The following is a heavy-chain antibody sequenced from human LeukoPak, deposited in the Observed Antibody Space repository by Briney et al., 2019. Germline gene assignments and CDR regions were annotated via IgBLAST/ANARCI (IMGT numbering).Heavy chain of an antibody. V-gene: IGHV3-43*01. Sequence: PGGSLRLSCAASGFTFDDYKMHWVRQAPGKGLEWVCLISRDGDRTDYADSVKGRFTISGDNGKNYLYLQMNSPRTEDTALYYCAKDVRGYTWGQGTLVTVSS. CDR1: GFTFDDYK. CDR3: AKDVRGYT. J-gene: IGHJ4*02. CDR2: ISRDGDRT. D-gene: IGHD5-12*01.